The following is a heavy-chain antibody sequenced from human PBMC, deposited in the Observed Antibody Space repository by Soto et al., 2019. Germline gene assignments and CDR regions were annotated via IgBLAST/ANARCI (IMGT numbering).Heavy chain of an antibody. CDR1: GGTFSSYA. CDR2: IIPIFGTA. D-gene: IGHD6-6*01. J-gene: IGHJ6*02. CDR3: ARDPPRIAARPGYYGMDV. V-gene: IGHV1-69*13. Sequence: SVKVSCKASGGTFSSYAISWVRQAPGQGLEWMGGIIPIFGTANYAQKFQGRVTITADESTSTAYMELSSLRSEDTAVYYCARDPPRIAARPGYYGMDVWGQGTTVTVSS.